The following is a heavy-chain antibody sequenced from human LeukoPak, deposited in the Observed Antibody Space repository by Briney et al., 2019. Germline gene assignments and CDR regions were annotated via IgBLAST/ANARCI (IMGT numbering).Heavy chain of an antibody. V-gene: IGHV1-18*04. CDR3: ARVNYYASDI. D-gene: IGHD3-10*01. J-gene: IGHJ3*02. Sequence: ASVKVSCKASGYTFTSYYMHWVRQAPGQGLEWMGWISAYNGNTNYAQKLQGRVTMTTDTSTSTAYMELRSLRSDDTAVYYCARVNYYASDIWGQGTMVTVSS. CDR2: ISAYNGNT. CDR1: GYTFTSYY.